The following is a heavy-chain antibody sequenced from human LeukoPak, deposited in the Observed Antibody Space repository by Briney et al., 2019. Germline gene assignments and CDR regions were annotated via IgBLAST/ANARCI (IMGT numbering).Heavy chain of an antibody. CDR1: GFTFSSYA. CDR2: INNNGGGT. V-gene: IGHV3-23*01. Sequence: GGTLRLSCAASGFTFSSYAMSWVRQAPGKGLEWISTINNNGGGTYYADSVKGRFTVSRDNSKRTLYLQMNSLRAEDTAVYYCAKDFKRHPALSAAFDIWGQGTMVTVSS. D-gene: IGHD3-16*02. J-gene: IGHJ3*02. CDR3: AKDFKRHPALSAAFDI.